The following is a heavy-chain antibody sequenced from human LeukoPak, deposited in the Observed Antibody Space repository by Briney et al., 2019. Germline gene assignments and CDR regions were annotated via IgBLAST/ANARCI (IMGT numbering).Heavy chain of an antibody. Sequence: GGSLRLSCAASGFTVSSNYMSWVRQAPGKGLEWVSVIYSGGSTYYADSVKGRFTISRHNSKNTLYLQMNSLRAEDTAVYYCARERSYYDSSGYYYVGAFDIWGQGTMVTVSS. CDR1: GFTVSSNY. V-gene: IGHV3-53*04. J-gene: IGHJ3*02. D-gene: IGHD3-22*01. CDR3: ARERSYYDSSGYYYVGAFDI. CDR2: IYSGGST.